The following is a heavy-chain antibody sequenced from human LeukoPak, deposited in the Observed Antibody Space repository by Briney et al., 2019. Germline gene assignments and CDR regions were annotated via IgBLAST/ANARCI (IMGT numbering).Heavy chain of an antibody. CDR3: ARQYSSSSFPFDY. Sequence: SETLSLTCTVSGYSISSGYYWSWIRQPPGKGLEWIGYIYYSGSTNYNPSLKSRVTISVDTSKNQFSLKLSSVTAADTAVYYCARQYSSSSFPFDYWGQGTLVTVSS. V-gene: IGHV4-61*01. CDR1: GYSISSGYY. J-gene: IGHJ4*02. CDR2: IYYSGST. D-gene: IGHD6-13*01.